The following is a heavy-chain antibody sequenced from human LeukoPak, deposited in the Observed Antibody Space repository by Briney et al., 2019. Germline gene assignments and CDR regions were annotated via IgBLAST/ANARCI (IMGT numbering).Heavy chain of an antibody. D-gene: IGHD2-8*02. CDR1: GFTFRSYD. Sequence: GGSLRLSCAVSGFTFRSYDMSWVRQAPGKGLEWVSGISGSGESTYYANSVKGRFTISRDTSKNALYLHMNSLRVEDTAVYYCTLTGHMAFDIWGQGTMVTVSS. J-gene: IGHJ3*02. CDR2: ISGSGEST. CDR3: TLTGHMAFDI. V-gene: IGHV3-23*01.